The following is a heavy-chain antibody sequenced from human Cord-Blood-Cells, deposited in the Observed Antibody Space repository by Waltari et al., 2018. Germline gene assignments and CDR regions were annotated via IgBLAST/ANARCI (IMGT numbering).Heavy chain of an antibody. D-gene: IGHD1-26*01. CDR1: GFTFSSHG. CDR2: ISYDGSNK. J-gene: IGHJ5*02. CDR3: AKEEVGATRNWFDP. Sequence: QVQLVESGGGVVQPGRSLRLSCAASGFTFSSHGMHWVRQAPGKGLEWVAVISYDGSNKYYVDSVKGRFTISRDNSKNTLYLQMNSLRAEDTAVYYCAKEEVGATRNWFDPWGQGTLVTVSS. V-gene: IGHV3-30*18.